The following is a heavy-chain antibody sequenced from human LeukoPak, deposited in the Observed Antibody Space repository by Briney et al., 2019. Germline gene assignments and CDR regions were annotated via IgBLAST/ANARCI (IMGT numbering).Heavy chain of an antibody. CDR3: ARDRGSGWYRNLYNWFDP. V-gene: IGHV3-7*01. CDR2: IKQDGSEK. Sequence: GGSLRLSCAASGFTFSSYWMSWVRQAPGKGLEWVANIKQDGSEKYYVDSVKGRSTISRDNAKNSLYLQMNSLRAEDTAVYYCARDRGSGWYRNLYNWFDPWGQGTLVTVSS. J-gene: IGHJ5*02. D-gene: IGHD6-19*01. CDR1: GFTFSSYW.